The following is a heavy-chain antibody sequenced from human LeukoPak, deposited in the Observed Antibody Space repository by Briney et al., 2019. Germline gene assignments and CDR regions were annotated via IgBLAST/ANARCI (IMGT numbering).Heavy chain of an antibody. Sequence: GGSLRLSCAASGFTVSSNFMSWVRQAPGKGLEWVSVIYSGGRTYYADSVKGRFTISRDNSKNTLYLQMNSLRAEGTAVYYCARDYDSSGYYRVFYYWGQGTLVTVSS. CDR1: GFTVSSNF. CDR3: ARDYDSSGYYRVFYY. CDR2: IYSGGRT. V-gene: IGHV3-53*01. D-gene: IGHD3-22*01. J-gene: IGHJ4*02.